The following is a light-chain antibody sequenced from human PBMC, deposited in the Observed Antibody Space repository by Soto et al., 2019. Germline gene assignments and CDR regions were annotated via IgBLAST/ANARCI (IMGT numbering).Light chain of an antibody. Sequence: QSVLTQSPSASASLGPSVKLTCTLSSRHSSYDIAWHQQQPEKGPRYLMKLNSDGSHSKGDGIPDRCSGSSSGAERSLTISNLQYEDEADYYSQTWSTGIVVFGGGTKVTVL. CDR1: SRHSSYD. J-gene: IGLJ2*01. CDR3: QTWSTGIVV. CDR2: LNSDGSH. V-gene: IGLV4-69*01.